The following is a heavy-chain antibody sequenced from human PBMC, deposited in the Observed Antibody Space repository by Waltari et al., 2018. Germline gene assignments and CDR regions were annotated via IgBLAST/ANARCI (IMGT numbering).Heavy chain of an antibody. Sequence: VQLVQSGAEVKKPGSSVKVSCKASGGTFSSYSMNWVRQAPGKGLEWVSSISSSSSYIYYADSVKGRFTISRDNAKNSLYLQMNSLRAEDTAVYYCASGTSDWGQGTLVTVSS. V-gene: IGHV3-21*01. CDR3: ASGTSD. J-gene: IGHJ4*02. CDR2: ISSSSSYI. CDR1: GGTFSSYS. D-gene: IGHD1-7*01.